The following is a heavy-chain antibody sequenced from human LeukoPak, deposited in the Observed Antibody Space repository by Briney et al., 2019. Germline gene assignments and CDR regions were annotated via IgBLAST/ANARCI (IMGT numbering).Heavy chain of an antibody. V-gene: IGHV4-59*08. CDR2: IYYSGST. J-gene: IGHJ4*02. CDR3: ARLTSYSSGWYPFDY. D-gene: IGHD6-19*01. Sequence: SETLSLTCKVSGGSTSRHYWSWIRQPPPNGLHWIGYIYYSGSTNYNPSLKSRVTISVDTSKNQFSLKLSSVTAADTAVYYCARLTSYSSGWYPFDYWGQGTLVTVSS. CDR1: GGSTSRHY.